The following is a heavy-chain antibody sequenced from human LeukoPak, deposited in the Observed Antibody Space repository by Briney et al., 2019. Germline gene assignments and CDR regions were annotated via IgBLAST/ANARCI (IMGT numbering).Heavy chain of an antibody. CDR2: INHSGST. D-gene: IGHD6-13*01. J-gene: IGHJ6*02. Sequence: PSETLSLTCAVYGGSFSGYYWSWIRQPPGKGLEWIGEINHSGSTNYNPSLKSRVTMSVDTSNNQFSLNLSSVTAADTAVYYCARQIIAAGKNCYGMDVWGQGTTVTVSS. CDR3: ARQIIAAGKNCYGMDV. CDR1: GGSFSGYY. V-gene: IGHV4-34*01.